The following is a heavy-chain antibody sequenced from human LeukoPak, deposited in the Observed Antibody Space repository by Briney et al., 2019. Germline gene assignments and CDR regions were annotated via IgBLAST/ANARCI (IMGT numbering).Heavy chain of an antibody. J-gene: IGHJ4*02. V-gene: IGHV3-7*01. CDR1: GFSLSGYW. Sequence: GGSLRLSCAASGFSLSGYWMSWVRRAPGKGLEWVARLHADGIEKYYVDSVKGRFTISRDNAKNYLYVQMNSLRVEDTAVYYCARGGYSFDYLGQGTLVTASS. D-gene: IGHD5-12*01. CDR2: LHADGIEK. CDR3: ARGGYSFDY.